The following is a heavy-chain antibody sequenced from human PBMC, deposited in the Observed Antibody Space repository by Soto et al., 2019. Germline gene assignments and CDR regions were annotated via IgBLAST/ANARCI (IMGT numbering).Heavy chain of an antibody. Sequence: SETLSLTCAVSGGSFTSNNWWTWVRQPPGQGLEWIGEIYRTGSTNYNPSLKSRVTISLDKSENQFSLKVTSLTAADTAVYYCASRDPGTSVDYWVQGTLVTVSS. D-gene: IGHD1-7*01. CDR2: IYRTGST. CDR3: ASRDPGTSVDY. J-gene: IGHJ4*02. V-gene: IGHV4-4*02. CDR1: GGSFTSNNW.